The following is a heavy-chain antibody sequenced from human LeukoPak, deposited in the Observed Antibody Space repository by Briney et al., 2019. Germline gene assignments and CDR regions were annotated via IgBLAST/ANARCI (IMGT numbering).Heavy chain of an antibody. CDR1: GGSISSYY. J-gene: IGHJ4*02. CDR3: ARVGGYSYGVDY. D-gene: IGHD5-18*01. CDR2: IYYSGST. V-gene: IGHV4-59*01. Sequence: KPSETLSLTCTVSGGSISSYYWSWIRQPPGKGLEWIGYIYYSGSTNYNPSLKSRVTISVDTSKNQFSLKLSSVTAADTAVYYCARVGGYSYGVDYWGQGTLVTVSS.